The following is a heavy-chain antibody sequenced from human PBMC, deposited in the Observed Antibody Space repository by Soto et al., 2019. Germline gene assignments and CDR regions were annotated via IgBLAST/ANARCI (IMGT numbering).Heavy chain of an antibody. J-gene: IGHJ3*02. CDR1: GFTFSSYA. V-gene: IGHV3-30-3*01. CDR2: ISYDGNNK. Sequence: PGGSLRLSCAASGFTFSSYAMHWVRQAPGKGLEWVAVISYDGNNKYYADSVKGRFTISRDNSKSTVYLQMNSLRAEDTALFYCARDGEDVLRNIPGDAFDIWGQGTMVTVSS. D-gene: IGHD3-3*01. CDR3: ARDGEDVLRNIPGDAFDI.